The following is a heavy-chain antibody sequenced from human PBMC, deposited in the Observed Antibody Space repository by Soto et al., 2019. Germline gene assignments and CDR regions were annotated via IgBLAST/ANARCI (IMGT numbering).Heavy chain of an antibody. D-gene: IGHD2-2*01. J-gene: IGHJ5*02. Sequence: SETLSLTCAVYGGSFSGYYWSWIRQPPGKGLEWIGEINHSGSTNYNPSLKSRVTISVDTSKNQFSLKLSSVTAADTAVYYCARGVPAYIVVVPAASTGEFDPWGQGTLVTVSS. V-gene: IGHV4-34*01. CDR2: INHSGST. CDR1: GGSFSGYY. CDR3: ARGVPAYIVVVPAASTGEFDP.